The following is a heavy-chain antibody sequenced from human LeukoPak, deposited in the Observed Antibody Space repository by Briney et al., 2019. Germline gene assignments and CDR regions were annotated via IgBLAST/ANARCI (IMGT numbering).Heavy chain of an antibody. CDR1: GGSISSGSYY. CDR3: ARDGKDWGSGYYYFDY. Sequence: SQTLSLTCTVSGGSISSGSYYWSWVRQPPGKGLEWIGEINHSGSTNYNPSLKSRVTISVDTSKNQFSLKLSSVTAADTAVYYCARDGKDWGSGYYYFDYWGQGTLVTVSS. CDR2: INHSGST. V-gene: IGHV4-39*07. D-gene: IGHD7-27*01. J-gene: IGHJ4*02.